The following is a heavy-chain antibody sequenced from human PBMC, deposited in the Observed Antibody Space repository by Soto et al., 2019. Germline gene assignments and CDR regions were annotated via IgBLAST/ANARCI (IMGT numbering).Heavy chain of an antibody. CDR2: INHSGST. V-gene: IGHV4-34*01. Sequence: SSETLSLTCAVYGGSFSGYYWSWIRQPPGKGLEWIGEINHSGSTNYNPSLKSRVTISVDTSKNQFSLKLSSVTAADTAVYYCARGFRLDCSSTSCYLYYFDYWGQGTLVTVSS. CDR3: ARGFRLDCSSTSCYLYYFDY. D-gene: IGHD2-2*01. J-gene: IGHJ4*02. CDR1: GGSFSGYY.